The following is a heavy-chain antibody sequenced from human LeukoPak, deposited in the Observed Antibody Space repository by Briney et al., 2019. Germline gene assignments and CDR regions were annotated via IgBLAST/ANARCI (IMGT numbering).Heavy chain of an antibody. J-gene: IGHJ4*02. CDR1: GGSFSGYY. CDR2: INHSGST. V-gene: IGHV4-34*01. CDR3: ARGYSSGWYPLLDY. D-gene: IGHD6-19*01. Sequence: PSETLSLTCAVYGGSFSGYYWSWIRQPPGKGLEWIGEINHSGSTNYNPSLKSRVTISVDTSKNQFCLKLSSVTAADTAVYYCARGYSSGWYPLLDYWGQGTLVTVSS.